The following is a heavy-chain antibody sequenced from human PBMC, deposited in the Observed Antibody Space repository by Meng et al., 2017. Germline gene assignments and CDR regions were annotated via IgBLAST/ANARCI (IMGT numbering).Heavy chain of an antibody. V-gene: IGHV4-59*01. J-gene: IGHJ3*02. CDR3: ARAVVGEDYGSGGDYPDAFDI. D-gene: IGHD3-10*01. CDR2: IYYSGST. CDR1: GGSISRYY. Sequence: SETLSLTCTVSGGSISRYYWSWIRQPPGKGLEWIGYIYYSGSTNYNPSLKSRVTISVDTSKNQLSPKLSSVTAADTAVYYWARAVVGEDYGSGGDYPDAFDIWGQGTMVTVSS.